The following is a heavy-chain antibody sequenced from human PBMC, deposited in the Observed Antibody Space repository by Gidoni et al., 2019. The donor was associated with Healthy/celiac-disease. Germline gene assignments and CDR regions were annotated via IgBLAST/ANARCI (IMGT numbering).Heavy chain of an antibody. CDR2: ISSSSSTI. D-gene: IGHD1-26*01. CDR3: ALRSGSYPDAFDI. J-gene: IGHJ3*02. CDR1: GFTFSSYS. V-gene: IGHV3-48*02. Sequence: EVQLVQAGGGWVQHGGSLRLSCAASGFTFSSYSMNWVRQAPGKGREWVSYISSSSSTIYYADYVKGRFTISRDNAKNSLYLHLNSLRDEASAVYYWALRSGSYPDAFDIWGQGTMVTVSS.